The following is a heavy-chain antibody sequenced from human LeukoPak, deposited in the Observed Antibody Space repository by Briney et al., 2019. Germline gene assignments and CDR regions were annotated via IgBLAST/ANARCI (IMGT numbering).Heavy chain of an antibody. CDR1: GGSISSYY. CDR2: IYYSGGT. CDR3: AREGESHYGMDV. V-gene: IGHV4-59*01. D-gene: IGHD3-10*01. Sequence: PSETLSLTCTVSGGSISSYYWSWIRQPPGKGLEWIGYIYYSGGTNYNPSLKSRVTISVDTSKNQFSLKLSSVTAADTAVYYCAREGESHYGMDVWGQGTTVTVSS. J-gene: IGHJ6*02.